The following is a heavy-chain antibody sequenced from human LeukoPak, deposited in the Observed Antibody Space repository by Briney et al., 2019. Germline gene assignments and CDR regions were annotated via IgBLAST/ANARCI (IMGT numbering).Heavy chain of an antibody. J-gene: IGHJ4*02. CDR1: GGSISSVNW. CDR2: IYHRGGT. V-gene: IGHV4-4*02. Sequence: SGTLSLTCAVSGGSISSVNWWSWVRQPPGKGLEWIGEIYHRGGTNSNPSLKSRVTISVDTSKNQFSLKLSSVTAADTAVYYCARGPLGTSYWGQGTLVTVSS. D-gene: IGHD7-27*01. CDR3: ARGPLGTSY.